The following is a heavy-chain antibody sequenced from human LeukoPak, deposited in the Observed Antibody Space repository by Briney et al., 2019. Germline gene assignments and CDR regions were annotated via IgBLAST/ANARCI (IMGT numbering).Heavy chain of an antibody. CDR3: ARDRGSDFWSGYFSPGYYYYYYMDV. CDR1: GYTFTSYG. D-gene: IGHD3-3*01. CDR2: ISAYNGNT. J-gene: IGHJ6*03. Sequence: ASVKVSCKASGYTFTSYGISWVRQAPGQGLEWMGWISAYNGNTKYAQKLQGRVTMTTDTSTSTAYMELRRLRSHDTAVYYCARDRGSDFWSGYFSPGYYYYYYMDVWCKGTTVTVSS. V-gene: IGHV1-18*01.